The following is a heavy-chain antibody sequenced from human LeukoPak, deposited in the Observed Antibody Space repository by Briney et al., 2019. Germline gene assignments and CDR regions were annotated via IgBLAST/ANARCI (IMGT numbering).Heavy chain of an antibody. Sequence: GGSLRLSCAASGFTFSSYWMSWVRQAPGKGLEWGAHIRQDGSEKYYVDSVKGRFTISRDNAKNSLYLQMNSLRAEDTAVYYCARADYYDSSDPYYYYGMDVWGQGTTVTVSS. D-gene: IGHD3-22*01. CDR2: IRQDGSEK. V-gene: IGHV3-7*01. CDR3: ARADYYDSSDPYYYYGMDV. CDR1: GFTFSSYW. J-gene: IGHJ6*02.